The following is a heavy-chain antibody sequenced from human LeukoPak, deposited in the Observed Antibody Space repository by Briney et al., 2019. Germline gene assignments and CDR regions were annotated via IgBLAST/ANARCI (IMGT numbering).Heavy chain of an antibody. J-gene: IGHJ5*02. CDR2: IYYSGST. CDR3: ARATSYYYGSGSYPEGFDP. CDR1: GGSISSSSYY. D-gene: IGHD3-10*01. V-gene: IGHV4-39*07. Sequence: SETLSLTCTVSGGSISSSSYYWGWIRQPPGKGLEWIGSIYYSGSTYYNPSLKSRVTISVDTSKNQFSLKLSSVTAADTAVYYCARATSYYYGSGSYPEGFDPWGQGTLVTVSS.